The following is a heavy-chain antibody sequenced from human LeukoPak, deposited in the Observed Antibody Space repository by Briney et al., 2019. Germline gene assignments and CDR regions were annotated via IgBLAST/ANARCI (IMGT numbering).Heavy chain of an antibody. J-gene: IGHJ4*02. Sequence: GGSLRLSCAASGFTFSSYWMHWVRQAPGKGLVWVSRINSDGSSTSYADSVKGRFTISRDNAKNTLYLQMNSLRAEDTAVYYCARGPTTHYYDSSGYYYYFDYWGQGTLVTVSS. D-gene: IGHD3-22*01. CDR3: ARGPTTHYYDSSGYYYYFDY. CDR2: INSDGSST. CDR1: GFTFSSYW. V-gene: IGHV3-74*01.